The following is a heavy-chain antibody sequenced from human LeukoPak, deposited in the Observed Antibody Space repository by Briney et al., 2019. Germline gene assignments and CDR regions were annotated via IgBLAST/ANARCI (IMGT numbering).Heavy chain of an antibody. Sequence: SVQVSCKASGCTFTGYYMHWLGQAPGEGLEGMGWINPNSGGTNYAQKFQSRVTKTRDPSISTAYMELSRLRSYDTAVYYCAREDGSYQAFDIWGQGTMVTVSS. CDR1: GCTFTGYY. CDR2: INPNSGGT. J-gene: IGHJ3*02. D-gene: IGHD1-26*01. CDR3: AREDGSYQAFDI. V-gene: IGHV1-2*02.